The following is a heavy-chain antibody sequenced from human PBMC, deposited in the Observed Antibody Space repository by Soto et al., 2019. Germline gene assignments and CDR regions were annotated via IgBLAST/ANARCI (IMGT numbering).Heavy chain of an antibody. CDR1: GFTFSSYA. CDR2: ISGGGETT. Sequence: EVQLLESGGGLVQPGGSLRLSCAASGFTFSSYAMWWVRQAPGKGLGCVSAISGGGETTYYADSVKGRFTISRDNSKNTLYLQMTSLRAEDTAVYYCAFNSGSGSYYFDYWGQGTLVTVSS. J-gene: IGHJ4*02. D-gene: IGHD3-10*01. CDR3: AFNSGSGSYYFDY. V-gene: IGHV3-23*01.